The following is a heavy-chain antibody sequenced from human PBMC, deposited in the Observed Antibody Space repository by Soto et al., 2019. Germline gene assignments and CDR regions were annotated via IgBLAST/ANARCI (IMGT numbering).Heavy chain of an antibody. CDR3: ARYRREAVAGYTLDN. D-gene: IGHD6-13*01. Sequence: SETLSLTCTVSGGSISSNYWTWIRQPPGKGLEWIGYVYNSGSTNYNPSLKSRATISEDTSKSQFSLKVNSMTAADTAVYYCARYRREAVAGYTLDNWGQGIFVTVSS. J-gene: IGHJ4*02. V-gene: IGHV4-59*01. CDR2: VYNSGST. CDR1: GGSISSNY.